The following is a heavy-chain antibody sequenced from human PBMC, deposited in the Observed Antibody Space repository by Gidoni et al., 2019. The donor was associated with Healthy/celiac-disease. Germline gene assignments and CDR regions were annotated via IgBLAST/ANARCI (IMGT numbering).Heavy chain of an antibody. J-gene: IGHJ4*02. V-gene: IGHV3-53*01. CDR2: IYSGGST. CDR3: ARDLRHLGLDY. Sequence: EVQLVESGGGLIKPGGSRRLSCAAAGFTVSSNYMSWVRQAPGKGLEWVAVIYSGGSTYYADSVTGRFTISRDNSKTTLYLQMHSLRAEDPAVYYCARDLRHLGLDYWGQGTLVTVSS. CDR1: GFTVSSNY.